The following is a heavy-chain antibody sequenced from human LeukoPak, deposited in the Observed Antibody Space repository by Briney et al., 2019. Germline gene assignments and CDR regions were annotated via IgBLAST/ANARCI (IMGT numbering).Heavy chain of an antibody. CDR1: GYTFTSYD. CDR3: ARWGGKQLDTDFDY. Sequence: ASVKVSCKASGYTFTSYDINWGRQATGQGLEWMGWMNPNSGDAGYAQKFQGRVTMTRDTSISTAYMELSSLRSEDTAVYYCARWGGKQLDTDFDYWGQGTLVTVSS. V-gene: IGHV1-8*01. D-gene: IGHD6-13*01. J-gene: IGHJ4*02. CDR2: MNPNSGDA.